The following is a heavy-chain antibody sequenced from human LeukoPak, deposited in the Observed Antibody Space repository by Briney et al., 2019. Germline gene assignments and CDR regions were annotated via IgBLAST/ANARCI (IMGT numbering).Heavy chain of an antibody. J-gene: IGHJ4*02. V-gene: IGHV3-74*01. CDR3: ARGGSPSDY. CDR2: IHLDGTTT. D-gene: IGHD3-16*01. Sequence: GGSLRLSCVASGFTFSSYWMHWVRQAPGEGLVWVSRIHLDGTTTTYADSVRGRFTISRDNAKNTLYLQMNSLTAEDTAVYCCARGGSPSDYWGQGTLVTVSS. CDR1: GFTFSSYW.